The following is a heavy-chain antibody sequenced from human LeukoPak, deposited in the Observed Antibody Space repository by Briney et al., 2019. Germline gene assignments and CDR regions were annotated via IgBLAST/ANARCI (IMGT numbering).Heavy chain of an antibody. CDR3: ARATTLIFFDY. J-gene: IGHJ4*02. Sequence: SETLSLTCTVSGGSISSYYWSSIRQPPGKGLEWIGYIYDIGSTNYNPSLKTRATLSVATSKNQYSLKLSSAPAEDTAVYYCARATTLIFFDYWGQGTLVTVSS. V-gene: IGHV4-59*01. CDR1: GGSISSYY. D-gene: IGHD4-11*01. CDR2: IYDIGST.